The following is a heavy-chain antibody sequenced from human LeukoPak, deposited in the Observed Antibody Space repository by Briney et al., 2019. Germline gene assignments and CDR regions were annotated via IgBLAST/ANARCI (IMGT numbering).Heavy chain of an antibody. CDR2: IYYSGST. CDR1: GGSISSGGYS. J-gene: IGHJ6*03. Sequence: PSETLSLTCAVSGGSISSGGYSWGWIRQPPGKGLEWIGYIYYSGSTYYNPSLKSRVTISVDTSKNQFSLKLSSVTAADTAVYYCARNFGYSSSWYIRYYYYYMDVWGKGTTVTISS. CDR3: ARNFGYSSSWYIRYYYYYMDV. V-gene: IGHV4-30-2*03. D-gene: IGHD6-13*01.